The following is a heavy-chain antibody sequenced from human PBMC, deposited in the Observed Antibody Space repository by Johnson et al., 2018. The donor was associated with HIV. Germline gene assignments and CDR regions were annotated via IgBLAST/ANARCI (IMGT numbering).Heavy chain of an antibody. D-gene: IGHD3-22*01. CDR2: ISSSGSTI. Sequence: QMLLVESGGGLVQPGRSLRLSCTASGFTFGDYAMSWFRQAPGKGLEWVSYISSSGSTIYYADSVKGRFTISRDNARNSLFLQLNSLRSEDTAVYYCARIPGSGGESSGYYHGEPFDIWGQGTMVTVCS. J-gene: IGHJ3*02. V-gene: IGHV3-11*04. CDR1: GFTFGDYA. CDR3: ARIPGSGGESSGYYHGEPFDI.